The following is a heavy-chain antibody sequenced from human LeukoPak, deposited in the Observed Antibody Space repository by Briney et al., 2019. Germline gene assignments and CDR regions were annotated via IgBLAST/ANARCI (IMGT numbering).Heavy chain of an antibody. D-gene: IGHD6-6*01. J-gene: IGHJ2*01. CDR2: INHSGST. V-gene: IGHV4-34*01. CDR1: GGSFSGYY. CDR3: ARRADRDSSSSRNWYFDL. Sequence: SETLSLTCAVYGGSFSGYYWSWIRQPPGKGLGWFGEINHSGSTNYNPSLKSRVTISVDTSKNQFSLKLSSVTAADTAVYYCARRADRDSSSSRNWYFDLWGRGTLVTVSS.